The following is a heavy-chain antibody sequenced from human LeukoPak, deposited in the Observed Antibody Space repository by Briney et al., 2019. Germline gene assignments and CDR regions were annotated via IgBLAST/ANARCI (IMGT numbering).Heavy chain of an antibody. Sequence: ASVKVSCKASGYTFTNYALHWVRQAPGQRLEWMGWINTGNGNTKYSQKFQGRVTITRATSASTAYMELSSLRSEDAAVYYCARVGYSGYDSRPVFNYWGQGTLVTVSS. V-gene: IGHV1-3*04. CDR1: GYTFTNYA. J-gene: IGHJ4*02. CDR2: INTGNGNT. CDR3: ARVGYSGYDSRPVFNY. D-gene: IGHD5-12*01.